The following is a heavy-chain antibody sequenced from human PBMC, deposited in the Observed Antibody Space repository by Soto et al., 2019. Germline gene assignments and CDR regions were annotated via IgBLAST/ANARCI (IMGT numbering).Heavy chain of an antibody. CDR3: ARARKGSGSDYYYHYGMDV. CDR1: GGSFSDYY. CDR2: INHSGST. Sequence: XETLSLTCSVYGGSFSDYYWSGIRQPPGKGLEWIGEINHSGSTNYNPSLKSRVTISVHTSKNQFSLKLSSVTAADTAVYYCARARKGSGSDYYYHYGMDVWGKGTAVTVSS. D-gene: IGHD3-3*01. V-gene: IGHV4-34*01. J-gene: IGHJ6*04.